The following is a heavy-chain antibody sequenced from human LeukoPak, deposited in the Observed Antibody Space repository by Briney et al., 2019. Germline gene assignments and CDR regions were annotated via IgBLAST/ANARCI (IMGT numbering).Heavy chain of an antibody. D-gene: IGHD6-13*01. CDR3: ARGLSNSSWYGSVGATFDY. V-gene: IGHV4-30-4*01. CDR2: IYYSGST. J-gene: IGHJ4*02. Sequence: PSQTLSLTCTVSGGSISSGDYYWSWIRQPPGKGLEWIGYIYYSGSTYYNPSLRSRVTISVDTSKNQFSLKLSSVTAADTAVYYCARGLSNSSWYGSVGATFDYWGQGTLVTVSS. CDR1: GGSISSGDYY.